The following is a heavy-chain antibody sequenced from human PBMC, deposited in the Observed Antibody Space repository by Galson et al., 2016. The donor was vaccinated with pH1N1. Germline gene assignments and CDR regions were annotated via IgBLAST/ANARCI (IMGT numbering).Heavy chain of an antibody. CDR1: GYTFITYY. CDR2: INPSGVST. D-gene: IGHD3-22*01. J-gene: IGHJ4*02. Sequence: SVKVSCKASGYTFITYYIHWVRQAPGQGLEWLGIINPSGVSTTYAQKFQGRVTMTRDTSTSIVYMELSSLRSEDTAVYYCASRSSGQLHFDYWGQGTLVTVSS. CDR3: ASRSSGQLHFDY. V-gene: IGHV1-46*01.